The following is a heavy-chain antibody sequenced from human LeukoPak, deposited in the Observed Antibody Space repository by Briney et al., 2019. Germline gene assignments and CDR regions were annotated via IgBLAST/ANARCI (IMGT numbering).Heavy chain of an antibody. CDR1: GFTFSNYE. Sequence: PGGSLRLSCAASGFTFSNYEMNWVRQAPGKGLEWVSYISDSGTTIYYGDSVKGRFTISRDNAKKSLYLQMNSLRAEDTAVYYCARDVSDWGQGTLVTVSS. CDR2: ISDSGTTI. CDR3: ARDVSD. J-gene: IGHJ4*02. V-gene: IGHV3-48*03.